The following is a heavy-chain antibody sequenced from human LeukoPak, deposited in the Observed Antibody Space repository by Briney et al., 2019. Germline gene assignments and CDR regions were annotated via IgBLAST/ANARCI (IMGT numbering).Heavy chain of an antibody. CDR2: IIPIFGTA. Sequence: SVKVSCKASGGTFSSYAISWVRQAPGQGREWMGGIIPIFGTANYAQKFQGRVTITTDESTSTAYMELSSLRSEDTAVYYCARVHRSALTTVITPWYYYMDVWGKGTTVTVSS. D-gene: IGHD4-17*01. V-gene: IGHV1-69*05. CDR3: ARVHRSALTTVITPWYYYMDV. J-gene: IGHJ6*03. CDR1: GGTFSSYA.